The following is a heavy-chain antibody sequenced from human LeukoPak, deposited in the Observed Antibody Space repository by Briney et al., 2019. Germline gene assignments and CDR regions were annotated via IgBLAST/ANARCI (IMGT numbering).Heavy chain of an antibody. V-gene: IGHV3-74*01. CDR1: GFTFSSCW. CDR3: ARAPYYGSGSYGDYYYYYMDV. J-gene: IGHJ6*03. Sequence: GGSLRLSCAASGFTFSSCWMHWVRQAPGKGLVWVSRINSDGSSTSYADSVKGRFTISRDNAKNTLYLQMNSLRAEDTAVYYCARAPYYGSGSYGDYYYYYMDVWGKGTTVTVSS. D-gene: IGHD3-10*01. CDR2: INSDGSST.